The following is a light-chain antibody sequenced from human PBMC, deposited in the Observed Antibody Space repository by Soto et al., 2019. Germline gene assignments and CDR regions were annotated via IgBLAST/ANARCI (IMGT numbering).Light chain of an antibody. CDR2: AAS. J-gene: IGKJ4*01. CDR3: QQLNSYPIP. V-gene: IGKV1-9*01. Sequence: IQLTQSPSSLSASVGDRVTITCRASQGISSYLAWYQQKPGKAPKLLIYAASTLQSGVPSRFSGSGSGTDFTLTISSLQPEDFATYYCQQLNSYPIPFGGGTKVEIK. CDR1: QGISSY.